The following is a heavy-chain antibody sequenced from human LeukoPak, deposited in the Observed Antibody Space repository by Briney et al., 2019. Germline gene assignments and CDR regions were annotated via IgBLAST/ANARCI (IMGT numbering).Heavy chain of an antibody. D-gene: IGHD3-16*02. V-gene: IGHV4-39*01. CDR1: GGSISSSSYY. J-gene: IGHJ6*03. CDR3: ASSLDYDYVWGSYPVSYYYYYMDV. Sequence: PSETLSLTSTVSGGSISSSSYYWGWIRQPPGKGLEWIGSIYYSGSTYYNPSFKSRVTISVDTSKNQFSLKLSSVTAADTAVYYCASSLDYDYVWGSYPVSYYYYYMDVWGKGTPVTVSS. CDR2: IYYSGST.